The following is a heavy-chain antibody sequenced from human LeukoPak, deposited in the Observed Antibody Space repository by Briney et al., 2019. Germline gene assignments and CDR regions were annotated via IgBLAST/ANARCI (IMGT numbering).Heavy chain of an antibody. CDR2: IYYSGST. V-gene: IGHV4-39*07. CDR1: GGSISRSRDY. CDR3: ARGWQYQLFNYYYYYMDV. Sequence: PSETLSLTCTVSGGSISRSRDYWGWLRQPPGKGLEWIGSIYYSGSTYSNPSLKSRVTISGDTSKNRFSLKLSSVTAADTAVYYCARGWQYQLFNYYYYYMDVWGKGTTVTISS. J-gene: IGHJ6*03. D-gene: IGHD2-2*01.